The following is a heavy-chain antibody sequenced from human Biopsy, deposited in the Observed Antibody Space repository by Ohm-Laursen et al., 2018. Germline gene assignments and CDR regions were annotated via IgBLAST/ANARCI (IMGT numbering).Heavy chain of an antibody. Sequence: PSETLSLTCTVSGGSISSDWWSWIRQTPGKGLEWIGYVYYSGTTTYNPSLRSRVTISVDTSMNQISLRLQSVTAADTAIYYCTRATNSTGWPYYYFYGMDTWGQGTTVTVSS. V-gene: IGHV4-59*01. D-gene: IGHD2/OR15-2a*01. CDR3: TRATNSTGWPYYYFYGMDT. J-gene: IGHJ6*02. CDR2: VYYSGTT. CDR1: GGSISSDW.